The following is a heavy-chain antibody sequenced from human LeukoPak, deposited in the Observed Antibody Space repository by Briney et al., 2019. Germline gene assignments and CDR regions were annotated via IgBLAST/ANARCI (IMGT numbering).Heavy chain of an antibody. CDR1: GYTFTSYG. D-gene: IGHD2-15*01. J-gene: IGHJ4*02. Sequence: EASVKVSCKASGYTFTSYGISWVRQAPGQGLEWMGRIIPIFGTANYAQKFQGRVTITTDESTSTAYMELSSLRSEDTAVYYCAREPLYRYCSGGSCYPDYWGQGTLVTVSS. V-gene: IGHV1-69*05. CDR2: IIPIFGTA. CDR3: AREPLYRYCSGGSCYPDY.